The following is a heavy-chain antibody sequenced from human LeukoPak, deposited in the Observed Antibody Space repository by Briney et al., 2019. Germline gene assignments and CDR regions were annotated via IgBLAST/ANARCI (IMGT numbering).Heavy chain of an antibody. CDR2: INHSGST. V-gene: IGHV4-34*01. CDR3: AREGGDYYDSSGYGPGWFDP. CDR1: GGSFSGYY. Sequence: SETLSLTCAVYGGSFSGYYWSWIRQPPGKGLEWIGEINHSGSTNYNPSLKSRVTISVDTSKNQFSLKLSSVTAADTAVYYCAREGGDYYDSSGYGPGWFDPWGQGTLVTASS. J-gene: IGHJ5*02. D-gene: IGHD3-22*01.